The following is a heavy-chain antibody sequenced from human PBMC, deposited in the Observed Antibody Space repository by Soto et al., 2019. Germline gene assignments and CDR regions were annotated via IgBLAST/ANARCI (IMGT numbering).Heavy chain of an antibody. CDR1: GGSIGSYY. Sequence: PSETLSLTCTVSGGSIGSYYWNWIRQPPGKGLEWIGYIYYSGSTYYNPSLKSRVTISVDTSKNQFSLKLSSVTAADTAVYYCARDRSMIVVVPGYWGQGTLVTVSS. J-gene: IGHJ4*02. CDR2: IYYSGST. D-gene: IGHD3-22*01. V-gene: IGHV4-59*04. CDR3: ARDRSMIVVVPGY.